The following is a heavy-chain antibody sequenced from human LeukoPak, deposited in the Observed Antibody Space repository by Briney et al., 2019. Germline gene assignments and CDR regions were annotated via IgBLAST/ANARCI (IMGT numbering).Heavy chain of an antibody. CDR3: AKDGRGEYYYGSGSRKHFYYYGMDV. J-gene: IGHJ6*02. CDR2: ISYDGSNK. V-gene: IGHV3-30*18. CDR1: GFTFSSYG. Sequence: GGSLRLSCAASGFTFSSYGMHWVRQAPGKGLEWVAVISYDGSNKYYADSVKGRFTISRDNSKNTLYLQMNSLRAEDTAVYYCAKDGRGEYYYGSGSRKHFYYYGMDVWGQGTTVTVSS. D-gene: IGHD3-10*01.